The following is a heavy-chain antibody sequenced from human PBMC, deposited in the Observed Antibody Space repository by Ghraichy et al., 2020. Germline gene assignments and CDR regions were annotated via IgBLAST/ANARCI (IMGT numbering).Heavy chain of an antibody. V-gene: IGHV4-34*01. CDR2: INHSGST. CDR1: GGSFSGYY. D-gene: IGHD7-27*01. Sequence: SETLSLTCAVYGGSFSGYYWSWIRQPPGKGLEWIGKINHSGSTNYNPSLKSRVTISVDTSKNQFSLKLSSVTAADTAVYYCARLGMDVWGQGTTVTVSS. CDR3: ARLGMDV. J-gene: IGHJ6*02.